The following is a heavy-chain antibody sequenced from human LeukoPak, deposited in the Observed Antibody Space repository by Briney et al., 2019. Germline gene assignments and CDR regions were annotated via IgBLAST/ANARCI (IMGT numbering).Heavy chain of an antibody. Sequence: GASVKVSCKASGYTFTSYYMHWVRQAPGQGLEWMGWISAYNGNTNYAQKLQGRVTMTTDTSTSTAYMELRSLRSDDTAVYYCARHDYGVPIDYWGQGTLVTVSS. CDR3: ARHDYGVPIDY. J-gene: IGHJ4*02. V-gene: IGHV1-18*04. CDR1: GYTFTSYY. CDR2: ISAYNGNT. D-gene: IGHD4-17*01.